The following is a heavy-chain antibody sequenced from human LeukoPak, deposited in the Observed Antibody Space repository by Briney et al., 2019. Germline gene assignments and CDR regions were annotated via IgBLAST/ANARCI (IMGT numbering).Heavy chain of an antibody. J-gene: IGHJ6*02. CDR1: GFTFSSYE. Sequence: GGPLRLSCAASGFTFSSYEMNWVRQAPGKGLEWVSYISSSGSTIYYADSVKGRFTISRDNAKNSLYLQMNSLRAEDTAVYYCARLYYYGMDVWGQGTTVTVSS. CDR3: ARLYYYGMDV. CDR2: ISSSGSTI. V-gene: IGHV3-48*03.